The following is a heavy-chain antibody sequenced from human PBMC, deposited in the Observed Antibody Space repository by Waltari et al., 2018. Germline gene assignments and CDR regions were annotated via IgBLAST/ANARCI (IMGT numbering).Heavy chain of an antibody. CDR2: IYYTGTT. CDR3: ARRNYYNGCFDY. CDR1: GDSISSGDYY. Sequence: QVQLQESGPGLVKPSQTLSLTCTFSGDSISSGDYYWSWIRQAPGKGLEWIGSIYYTGTTYYNPSLKSRLTISVESSKIQFSLRLNSVTAADTAVYYCARRNYYNGCFDYWGQGTLVTVSS. V-gene: IGHV4-30-4*01. J-gene: IGHJ4*02. D-gene: IGHD3-10*01.